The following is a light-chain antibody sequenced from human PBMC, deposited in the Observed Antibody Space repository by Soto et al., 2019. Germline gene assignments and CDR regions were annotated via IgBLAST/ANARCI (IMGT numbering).Light chain of an antibody. V-gene: IGKV1-5*03. CDR2: KAS. Sequence: DIQMTQSPSTLSASVGDRVIITCRASQSISNWLAWYQQKPGKAPNLLIYKASSLKSGVPSRFSGSGSGTECTLTISSLQPDDFATYYCQQYDTYWTFGQGTKVEFK. CDR3: QQYDTYWT. CDR1: QSISNW. J-gene: IGKJ1*01.